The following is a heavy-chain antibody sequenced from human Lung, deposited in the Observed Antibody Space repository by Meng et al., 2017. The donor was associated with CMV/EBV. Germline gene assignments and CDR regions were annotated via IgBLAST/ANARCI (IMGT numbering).Heavy chain of an antibody. D-gene: IGHD3-22*01. Sequence: SVXVSXXASGDTFRSHAISWVRQAPGQGLEWMGGIIPILGIATYAQKFQGRVAIAADKSTTTAYMELSRLRSEDTAVYFCARALYYYDSSGYYPYFDYWGQGXLVTVSS. CDR3: ARALYYYDSSGYYPYFDY. J-gene: IGHJ4*02. CDR1: GDTFRSHA. CDR2: IIPILGIA. V-gene: IGHV1-69*10.